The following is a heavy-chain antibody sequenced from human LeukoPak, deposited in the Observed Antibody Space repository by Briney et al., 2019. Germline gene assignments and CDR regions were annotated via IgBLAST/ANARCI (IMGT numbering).Heavy chain of an antibody. CDR3: ARDRNVVVGAFDI. CDR1: GFTFSSYS. J-gene: IGHJ3*02. V-gene: IGHV3-21*01. Sequence: PGGSLRLSCAASGFTFSSYSMNWVRQAPGKGLEWVSSISSSSSYIYYADSVKGRFTISRDNAKNSLYLQMNSLRAEDTAVYYCARDRNVVVGAFDIWGQGTMVTVSS. D-gene: IGHD2-21*01. CDR2: ISSSSSYI.